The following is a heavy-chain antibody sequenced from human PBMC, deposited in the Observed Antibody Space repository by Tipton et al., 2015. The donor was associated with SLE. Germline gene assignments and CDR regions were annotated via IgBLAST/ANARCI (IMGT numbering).Heavy chain of an antibody. D-gene: IGHD4-23*01. CDR2: IYYSGNT. Sequence: TLSLTCTVSGGSISSGGYYWSWIRQHPGKGLEWIGYIYYSGNTYYNPSLKSRVTISVDKSKNQFSLKLSSVTAADTAVYYCARVGVVTPFDYWGQGTLVTVSS. J-gene: IGHJ4*02. CDR1: GGSISSGGYY. V-gene: IGHV4-31*03. CDR3: ARVGVVTPFDY.